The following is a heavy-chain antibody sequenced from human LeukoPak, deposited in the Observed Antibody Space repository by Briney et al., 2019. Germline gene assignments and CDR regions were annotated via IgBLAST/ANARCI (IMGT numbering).Heavy chain of an antibody. V-gene: IGHV3-33*01. D-gene: IGHD4-17*01. CDR2: IWYDGSNK. CDR3: ARANGYSYFDY. Sequence: GGSLRLSCAASGFTFSSYGMHWVRQAPGKGLEWVAVIWYDGSNKYYADSVKGRFTISRDNSKNTLYLQMNSLRAEDTAVYYCARANGYSYFDYWGQGTLVTVSS. J-gene: IGHJ4*02. CDR1: GFTFSSYG.